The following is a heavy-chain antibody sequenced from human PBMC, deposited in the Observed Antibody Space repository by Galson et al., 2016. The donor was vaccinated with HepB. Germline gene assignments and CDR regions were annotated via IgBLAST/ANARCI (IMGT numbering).Heavy chain of an antibody. Sequence: SVKVSCKASGYNFTSYTIHWMRQAPGQRLEWMGWITAGRGNTEYSQKFRGRVTITRDTSATTVYMELSSLRSEDTSLYYCARVGHLGTSGPITKSFDYWGQGTLVTVSS. CDR3: ARVGHLGTSGPITKSFDY. V-gene: IGHV1-3*01. CDR1: GYNFTSYT. D-gene: IGHD2-8*01. CDR2: ITAGRGNT. J-gene: IGHJ4*02.